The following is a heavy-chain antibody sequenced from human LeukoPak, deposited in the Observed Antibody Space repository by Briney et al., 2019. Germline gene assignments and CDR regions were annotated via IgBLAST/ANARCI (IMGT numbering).Heavy chain of an antibody. Sequence: GGSLTLSCEASGFTFSSYAMNWVRQAPGKGLEWVSYISSSGDTIYYADSVKGRFTISRDNAKNSLYLRMNSLRAEDTAVYYCARDDSYGLDYWGQGTLVTVSS. CDR1: GFTFSSYA. D-gene: IGHD5-18*01. V-gene: IGHV3-48*03. CDR2: ISSSGDTI. J-gene: IGHJ4*02. CDR3: ARDDSYGLDY.